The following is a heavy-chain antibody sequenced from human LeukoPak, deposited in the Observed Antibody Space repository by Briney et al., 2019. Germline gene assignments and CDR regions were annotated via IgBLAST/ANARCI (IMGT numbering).Heavy chain of an antibody. CDR2: IQYDRTNE. CDR1: GFTFSSYW. D-gene: IGHD2-8*01. Sequence: GSLRLSCAASGFTFSSYWMSWVRQAPGKGLEWVAYIQYDRTNEQYAHSVKGRFRISRDNSNNILYLQMNSLRTEDTAVYYCAKDRCSNGIGCYYYYMEVWGKGTTVTISS. J-gene: IGHJ6*03. CDR3: AKDRCSNGIGCYYYYMEV. V-gene: IGHV3-30*02.